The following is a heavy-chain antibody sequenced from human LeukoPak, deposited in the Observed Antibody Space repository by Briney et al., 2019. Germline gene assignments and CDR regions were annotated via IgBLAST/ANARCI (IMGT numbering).Heavy chain of an antibody. V-gene: IGHV3-21*04. CDR2: ISSSSSYI. CDR1: GFTFSSYW. J-gene: IGHJ4*02. Sequence: PGGSLRLSCAASGFTFSSYWMHWVRQAPGKGLEWVSSISSSSSYIYYADSVKGRFTISRDNAKNSLYLQMNSLRAEDTALYYCASFGRGGYEPGAAFDYWGQGTLVTVSS. CDR3: ASFGRGGYEPGAAFDY. D-gene: IGHD5-12*01.